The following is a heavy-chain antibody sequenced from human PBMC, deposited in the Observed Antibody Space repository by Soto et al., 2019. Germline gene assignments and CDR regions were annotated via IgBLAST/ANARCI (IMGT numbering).Heavy chain of an antibody. CDR1: GFSFSSNS. J-gene: IGHJ4*02. CDR3: VKWDGVGDY. V-gene: IGHV3-23*01. Sequence: QLLESGGGLVQPGGSLRRSCAASGFSFSSNSMTWVRQAPGKGLEWISGSSIGGDHTFYADSVRGRFIISRDDFKNMMYLQMNSLRGDDTTVYYCVKWDGVGDYWGQGTLVTVSS. D-gene: IGHD1-26*01. CDR2: SSIGGDHT.